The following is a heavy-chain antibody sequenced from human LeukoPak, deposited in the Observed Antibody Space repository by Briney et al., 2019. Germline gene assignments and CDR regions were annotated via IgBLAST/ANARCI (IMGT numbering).Heavy chain of an antibody. V-gene: IGHV4-59*01. D-gene: IGHD6-13*01. CDR1: GGSISSYY. CDR3: ARVTGYVMEDYFDY. J-gene: IGHJ4*02. Sequence: SETLSLTCTVSGGSISSYYWSWIRQPPGKGLEWIGYIYYTGSTNYNPALKSRLTISVDTSKNQFSLKLSSVTAADTAVYYCARVTGYVMEDYFDYWGQGTLVTVSS. CDR2: IYYTGST.